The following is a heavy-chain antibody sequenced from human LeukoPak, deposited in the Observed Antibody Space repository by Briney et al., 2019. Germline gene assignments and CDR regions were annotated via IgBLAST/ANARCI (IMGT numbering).Heavy chain of an antibody. CDR2: ISSSITI. V-gene: IGHV3-48*01. Sequence: PGGSLRLSCAASGFAFSSYSMNWVRQAPGKGLEWVSYISSSITIYYADSVKGRFTISRDNSRNTLYLQMNSLRVEDTAVYYCARAEGGPATAIYWGQGTLVTVSS. J-gene: IGHJ4*02. D-gene: IGHD2-21*02. CDR1: GFAFSSYS. CDR3: ARAEGGPATAIY.